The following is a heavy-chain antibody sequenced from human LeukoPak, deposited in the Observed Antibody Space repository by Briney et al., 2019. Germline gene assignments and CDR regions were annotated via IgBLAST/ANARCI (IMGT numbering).Heavy chain of an antibody. CDR1: GFTFSSYG. CDR2: IWYDGSNK. J-gene: IGHJ6*02. V-gene: IGHV3-33*01. CDR3: ARGYCSGGSCYQFVNYYYYGMDV. Sequence: PGGSLRLSCAASGFTFSSYGMHWVRQAPGKGLEWVAVIWYDGSNKHYADSVKGRFTISRDSSKNTLYLQMNSLRAEDTAVYYCARGYCSGGSCYQFVNYYYYGMDVWGQGTTVTVSS. D-gene: IGHD2-15*01.